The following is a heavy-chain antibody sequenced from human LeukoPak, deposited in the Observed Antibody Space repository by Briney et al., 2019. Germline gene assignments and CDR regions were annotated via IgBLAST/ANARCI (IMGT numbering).Heavy chain of an antibody. CDR2: ITNSGTTI. V-gene: IGHV3-11*01. Sequence: GRSLKLSCAGSGFTFRNYATRWVRQAPGKGLEWVSYITNSGTTIHYADSVKGRFTITRDNAKNSLYLQMNSLRAEDTAVYYCARSIGFTCGGVDVWGQGTTVTVSS. D-gene: IGHD1-26*01. CDR1: GFTFRNYA. J-gene: IGHJ6*02. CDR3: ARSIGFTCGGVDV.